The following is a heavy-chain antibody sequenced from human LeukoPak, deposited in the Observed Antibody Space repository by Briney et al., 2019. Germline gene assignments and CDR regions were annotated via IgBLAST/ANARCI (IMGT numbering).Heavy chain of an antibody. Sequence: SETLSLTCTVSGGSISSGGYYWSWIRQHPGKGLEWIGYIYYSGSTYYNPSLKSRVTISVDTSKNQFSLKLSSVTAADTAVYYCARDPGEGGYDGYYFDYWGQGTLVTVSS. CDR3: ARDPGEGGYDGYYFDY. V-gene: IGHV4-31*03. CDR1: GGSISSGGYY. CDR2: IYYSGST. D-gene: IGHD5-12*01. J-gene: IGHJ4*02.